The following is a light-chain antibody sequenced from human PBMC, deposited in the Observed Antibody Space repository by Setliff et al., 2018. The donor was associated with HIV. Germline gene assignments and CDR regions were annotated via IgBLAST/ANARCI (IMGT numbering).Light chain of an antibody. CDR3: TSYTINTLYV. CDR2: DVS. Sequence: SGSPGQAITISCTGTSDDIGRYYYVSWYQQLPGKAPKLIMYDVSHRPSGVSTRFSGSKSGDTASLTISGLQAEDEAHYYCTSYTINTLYVFGSGTRSPS. J-gene: IGLJ1*01. V-gene: IGLV2-14*03. CDR1: SDDIGRYYY.